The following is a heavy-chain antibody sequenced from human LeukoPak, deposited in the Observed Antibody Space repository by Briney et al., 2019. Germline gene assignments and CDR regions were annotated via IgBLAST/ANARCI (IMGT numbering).Heavy chain of an antibody. D-gene: IGHD5-24*01. CDR1: GFTFSRYG. CDR2: ISYDGTDK. V-gene: IGHV3-33*01. J-gene: IGHJ4*02. Sequence: GGSLRLSCAASGFTFSRYGMHWVRHAPGKGLEWLAVISYDGTDKYYADSVKGRFTTSRYNSKNTLYLQMNSLRAEDTAVYFCARARSGDGFNLDYWGQGTLVTVSS. CDR3: ARARSGDGFNLDY.